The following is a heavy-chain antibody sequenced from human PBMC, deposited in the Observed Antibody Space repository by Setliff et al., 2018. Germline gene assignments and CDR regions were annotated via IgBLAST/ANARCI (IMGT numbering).Heavy chain of an antibody. CDR3: ARDNTMVGATDY. CDR1: GASVTSFEYY. D-gene: IGHD1-26*01. CDR2: ISHGVST. J-gene: IGHJ4*02. Sequence: PSETLSLTCTVSGASVTSFEYYWSWIRQPPGKGLEYIGHISHGVSTSYSPSLKSRLSISADTSKNQFSLRLRSVTAADTAVYFCARDNTMVGATDYWGLGTLVTVSS. V-gene: IGHV4-30-4*01.